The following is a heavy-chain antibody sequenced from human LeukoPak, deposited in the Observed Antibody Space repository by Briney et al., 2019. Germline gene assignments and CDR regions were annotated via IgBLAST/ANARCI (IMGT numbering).Heavy chain of an antibody. Sequence: SETLSLTCTVSGDSISRYYWSWIRQPAGKGLEWIGRIYTSGSTNYNPSLKSRVTMSVDTSKNQFSLKLSSVTAADTAVYYCASSRKTYDSSGYLFGYNWFDPWGQGTLVTVSS. J-gene: IGHJ5*02. CDR2: IYTSGST. CDR3: ASSRKTYDSSGYLFGYNWFDP. D-gene: IGHD3-22*01. V-gene: IGHV4-4*07. CDR1: GDSISRYY.